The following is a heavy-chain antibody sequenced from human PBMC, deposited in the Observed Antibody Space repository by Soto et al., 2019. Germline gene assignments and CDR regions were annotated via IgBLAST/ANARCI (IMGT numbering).Heavy chain of an antibody. CDR3: TRHGEQQLVDSISVYYYYYMDV. D-gene: IGHD6-13*01. CDR1: GFTFSGSA. J-gene: IGHJ6*03. V-gene: IGHV3-73*01. Sequence: GGSLRLSCAASGFTFSGSAMHWVRQASGKGLEWVGRIRSKANSYATAYAASVKGRFTISREDSKNTAYLQMNSLKTEDTAVYYCTRHGEQQLVDSISVYYYYYMDVWGKGTTVTVSS. CDR2: IRSKANSYAT.